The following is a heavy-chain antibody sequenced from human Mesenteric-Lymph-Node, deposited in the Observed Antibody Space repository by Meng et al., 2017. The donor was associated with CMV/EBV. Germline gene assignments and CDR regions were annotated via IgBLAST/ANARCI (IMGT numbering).Heavy chain of an antibody. V-gene: IGHV3-15*01. CDR1: GFTFSNAW. CDR2: IKSKTDGGTT. CDR3: TAPLRGEFDP. J-gene: IGHJ5*02. D-gene: IGHD2-15*01. Sequence: GESLKISCAASGFTFSNAWMSWVRQAPGKGLEWVGRIKSKTDGGTTDYAAPVKGRFTISRDDSKNTLYLQMNSLKTEDTAVYYCTAPLRGEFDPWGQGTLVTVSS.